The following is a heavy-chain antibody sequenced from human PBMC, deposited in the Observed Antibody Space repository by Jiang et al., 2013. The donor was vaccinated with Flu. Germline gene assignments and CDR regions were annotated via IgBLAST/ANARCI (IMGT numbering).Heavy chain of an antibody. CDR1: GFTFTTYA. Sequence: RLSCAASGFTFTTYAMSWVRQAPGKGLEWVSAFNPSATTTFYADSVMGRFTISRDSSESTLYLQMSSLRVEDTAIYYCAKSFRPAARNMGYYAFHIWGQGTMVTVSS. J-gene: IGHJ3*02. CDR3: AKSFRPAARNMGYYAFHI. D-gene: IGHD2/OR15-2a*01. CDR2: FNPSATTT. V-gene: IGHV3-23*01.